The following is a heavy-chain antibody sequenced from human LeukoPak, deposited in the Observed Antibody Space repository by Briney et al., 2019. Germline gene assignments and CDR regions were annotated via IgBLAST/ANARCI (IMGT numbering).Heavy chain of an antibody. CDR2: ISWNNENI. CDR3: AKDKDTFFETSGYYDY. CDR1: GFTFDDYA. Sequence: GGSLRLSCAASGFTFDDYAMHWVRQAPGKGLEWVSGISWNNENIGYADSVRGRFTISRDNAKNSLFLQMNSLRPEDTALYYCAKDKDTFFETSGYYDYWGQGTLVTVSS. D-gene: IGHD3-22*01. V-gene: IGHV3-9*01. J-gene: IGHJ4*02.